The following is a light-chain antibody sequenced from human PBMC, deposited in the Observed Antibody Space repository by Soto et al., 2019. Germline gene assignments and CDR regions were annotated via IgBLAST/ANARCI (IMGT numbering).Light chain of an antibody. CDR2: STS. V-gene: IGKV3-20*01. J-gene: IGKJ1*01. CDR3: QQYDSPIWT. CDR1: QSVGSSY. Sequence: ENVLTQSPGTLSLSPWERATLSCRASQSVGSSYLAWYQQKPGQAPRLLIYSTSSRATDIPDRFSGSGSGTDFTLTISRLEPEDFAVYYCQQYDSPIWTFGQGTKVEIK.